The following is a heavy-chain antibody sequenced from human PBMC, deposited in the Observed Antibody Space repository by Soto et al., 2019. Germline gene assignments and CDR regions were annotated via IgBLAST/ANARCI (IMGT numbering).Heavy chain of an antibody. CDR3: ARDSRPYTGIPAAGENDY. J-gene: IGHJ4*02. Sequence: ASVKVSGKASGYTFTSDAMHWVRQAPGQRLEWMGWINAGNGNTKYSQKFQGRVTITRDTSASTAYMELSSLRSEDTAVYYCARDSRPYTGIPAAGENDYGGQGTLVTVSS. D-gene: IGHD6-13*01. V-gene: IGHV1-3*01. CDR2: INAGNGNT. CDR1: GYTFTSDA.